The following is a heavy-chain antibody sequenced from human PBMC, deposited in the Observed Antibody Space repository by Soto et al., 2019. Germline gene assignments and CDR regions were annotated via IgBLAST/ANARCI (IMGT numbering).Heavy chain of an antibody. CDR3: ARDGPPSPFPGFYYGMDV. Sequence: GGSLRLSCAASGFTFSDYYMSWIRQAPGKGLEWVSYISSSSSYTNYADSVKGRFTIFRDNAKNSLYLQMNSLRAEDTAVYYCARDGPPSPFPGFYYGMDVWGQGTTVTVSS. CDR1: GFTFSDYY. J-gene: IGHJ6*02. D-gene: IGHD6-25*01. V-gene: IGHV3-11*06. CDR2: ISSSSSYT.